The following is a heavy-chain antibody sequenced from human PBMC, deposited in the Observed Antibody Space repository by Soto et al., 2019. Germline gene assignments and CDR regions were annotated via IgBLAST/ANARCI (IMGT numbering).Heavy chain of an antibody. V-gene: IGHV1-69*06. J-gene: IGHJ6*02. Sequence: SVKVSCKASGGIFSSFTISWVRQAPGQGLEWLGGIIPIFDTPTYAQNFQGRVTITADKSTNTVYMELSSLRSEDTAVYYCATHGATTMARGAMKHYYYVMDVWGQGTTVTVS. D-gene: IGHD3-10*01. CDR2: IIPIFDTP. CDR1: GGIFSSFT. CDR3: ATHGATTMARGAMKHYYYVMDV.